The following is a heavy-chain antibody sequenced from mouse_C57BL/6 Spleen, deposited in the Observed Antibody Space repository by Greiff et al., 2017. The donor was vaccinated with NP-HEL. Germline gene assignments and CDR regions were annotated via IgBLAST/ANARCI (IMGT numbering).Heavy chain of an antibody. D-gene: IGHD4-1*01. J-gene: IGHJ4*01. Sequence: DVMLVESGGGLVQPKGSLKLSCAASGFSFNTYAMNWVRQAPGKGLEWVARIRSKSNKYATYYADSVKDRFTISRDDSESMLYLQMNNLKTEDTAMYYCVRQNWALYYYAMDYWGQGTSVTVSS. V-gene: IGHV10-1*01. CDR2: IRSKSNKYAT. CDR1: GFSFNTYA. CDR3: VRQNWALYYYAMDY.